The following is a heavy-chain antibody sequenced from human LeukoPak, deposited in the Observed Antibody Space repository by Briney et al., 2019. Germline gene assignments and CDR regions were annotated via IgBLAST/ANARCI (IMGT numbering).Heavy chain of an antibody. CDR2: VSGGGDSK. J-gene: IGHJ4*02. CDR3: AKDLGTTNLWRALDY. D-gene: IGHD3-3*01. V-gene: IGHV3-23*01. CDR1: GFPFSKHA. Sequence: GSQRLSCVASGFPFSKHAMSWVPQAPGEGLGWVSAVSGGGDSKYYTDPVKGLSTISRDNSKNTLYLQMNSLRAEDTAVYYCAKDLGTTNLWRALDYWAQGTVLTVSS.